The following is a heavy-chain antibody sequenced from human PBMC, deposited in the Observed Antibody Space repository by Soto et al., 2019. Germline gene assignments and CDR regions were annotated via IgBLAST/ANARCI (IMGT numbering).Heavy chain of an antibody. J-gene: IGHJ4*02. CDR3: ARATAVPSTLRSRYFFDY. CDR2: VYQRRTT. Sequence: LSPTRSVYGPSVGDKSYYWGWTRHHAVKRLDWIGYVYQRRTTNYKPSLKSRGTVSVDLSKNRFARRLSSVTTADTALYYCARATAVPSTLRSRYFFDYWGQGTRVTV. D-gene: IGHD4-17*01. CDR1: GPSVGDKSYY. V-gene: IGHV4-61*01.